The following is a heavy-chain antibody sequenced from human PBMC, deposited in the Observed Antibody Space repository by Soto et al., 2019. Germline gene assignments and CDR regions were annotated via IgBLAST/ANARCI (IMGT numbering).Heavy chain of an antibody. V-gene: IGHV3-21*01. CDR1: GFTFSSYS. CDR2: ISSSSSYT. D-gene: IGHD3-22*01. J-gene: IGHJ4*02. Sequence: GGSLRLSCAASGFTFSSYSMNWVRQAPGKGLEWVSSISSSSSYTYYADSVKGRFTISRDNAKNSLYLQMNSLRAEDTAVYYCARAPYYYDSRGYWAYWGQGTLVTVSS. CDR3: ARAPYYYDSRGYWAY.